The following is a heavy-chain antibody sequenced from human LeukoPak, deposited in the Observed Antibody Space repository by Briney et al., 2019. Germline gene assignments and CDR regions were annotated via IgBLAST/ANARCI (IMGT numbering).Heavy chain of an antibody. CDR3: ATPDYGGNSAAFDI. CDR2: INSDGSST. J-gene: IGHJ3*02. CDR1: GFTFSSYW. Sequence: GGSLRLSCAASGFTFSSYWMHWVRQAPGKGLVWVSRINSDGSSTSYADSVKGRFTISRDNAKNTLYLQMNSLRAEDTAVYYCATPDYGGNSAAFDIWGQGTMVTVSS. D-gene: IGHD4-23*01. V-gene: IGHV3-74*01.